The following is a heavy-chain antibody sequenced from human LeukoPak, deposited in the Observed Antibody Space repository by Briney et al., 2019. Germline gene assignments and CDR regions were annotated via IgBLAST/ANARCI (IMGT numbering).Heavy chain of an antibody. D-gene: IGHD1-14*01. V-gene: IGHV3-30-3*01. CDR1: GFTFSSYA. J-gene: IGHJ3*02. CDR3: AREPEPHAFDI. Sequence: PGGSLRLSCAASGFTFSSYAMHGVRQAPGKGLEWVAVISYDGSNKYYADSVKGRFTISRDNSKNTLYLQMNSLRAEDTAVYYCAREPEPHAFDIWGQGTMVTVSS. CDR2: ISYDGSNK.